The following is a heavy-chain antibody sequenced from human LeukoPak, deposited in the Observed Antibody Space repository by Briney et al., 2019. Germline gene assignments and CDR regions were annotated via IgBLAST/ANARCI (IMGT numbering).Heavy chain of an antibody. CDR1: GFTFSSYA. J-gene: IGHJ5*02. Sequence: GGSLRLSCAASGFTFSSYAMSWVRQAPGKGLEWVSAISGSGGSTYYADSVKGRFTISRDNSKNTLYLQMNSLRAEDTAVYYCAKDSATIFGVVPVYPASTSPMTWGQGTLVTVSS. CDR2: ISGSGGST. D-gene: IGHD3-3*01. CDR3: AKDSATIFGVVPVYPASTSPMT. V-gene: IGHV3-23*01.